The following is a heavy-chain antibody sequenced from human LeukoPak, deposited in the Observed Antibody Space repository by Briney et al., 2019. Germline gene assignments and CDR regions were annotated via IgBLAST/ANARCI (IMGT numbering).Heavy chain of an antibody. CDR2: IHYSGSS. CDR1: GGSIGSRY. V-gene: IGHV4-59*11. CDR3: ARSVTPTPAFDY. D-gene: IGHD4-23*01. J-gene: IGHJ4*02. Sequence: SETLSLICSVSGGSIGSRYWSWIRQTPGKGLDWIGYIHYSGSSSYSPSLKSRVSISVDTSKNQFSLILTSVIVADTAVYYCARSVTPTPAFDYWGQGTLVTVSS.